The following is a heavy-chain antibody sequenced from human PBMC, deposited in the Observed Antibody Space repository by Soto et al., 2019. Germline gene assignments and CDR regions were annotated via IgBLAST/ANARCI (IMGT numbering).Heavy chain of an antibody. V-gene: IGHV3-15*05. CDR1: GLTLSDAW. J-gene: IGHJ4*02. CDR2: IKTKSDGAVT. D-gene: IGHD3-10*01. Sequence: EVQLVESGGGLVKPAGSLRLSCVGSGLTLSDAWMNWVRQIPGKGPERVGRIKTKSDGAVTDYGALAKGKFTISRDDSEHRVYLQMNSLKTEDTAVYYCAREWFGYFVWGQGTLVTVSS. CDR3: AREWFGYFV.